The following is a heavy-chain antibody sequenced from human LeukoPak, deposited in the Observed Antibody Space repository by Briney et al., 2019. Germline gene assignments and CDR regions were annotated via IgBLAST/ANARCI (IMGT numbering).Heavy chain of an antibody. CDR1: GGSFSGYY. Sequence: ETLSLTCAVYGGSFSGYYWSWIRQPPGKGLEWVSSISSSSSYIYYADSVKGRFTISRDNAKNSLYLQMNSLRAEDTAVYYCARFPLISSGWFYFDYWGQGTLVTVSS. CDR2: ISSSSSYI. V-gene: IGHV3-21*01. D-gene: IGHD6-19*01. CDR3: ARFPLISSGWFYFDY. J-gene: IGHJ4*02.